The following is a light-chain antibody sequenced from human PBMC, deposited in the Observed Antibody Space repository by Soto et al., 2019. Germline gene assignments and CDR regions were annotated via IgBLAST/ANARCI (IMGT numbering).Light chain of an antibody. Sequence: DIQMTQKHSSLSASVRDRVTITCRASHNTRGYLNWYQQKPGKAPKLLIYAASNLQSGIPSRFSGSGSETDFTLTISSLQPEDFAPYCCQQSYSTLWTFAHGGKVDVK. CDR2: AAS. CDR3: QQSYSTLWT. V-gene: IGKV1-39*01. CDR1: HNTRGY. J-gene: IGKJ1*01.